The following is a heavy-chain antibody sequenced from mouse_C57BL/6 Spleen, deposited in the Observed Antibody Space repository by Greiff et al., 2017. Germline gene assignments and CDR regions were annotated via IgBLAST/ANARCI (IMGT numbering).Heavy chain of an antibody. V-gene: IGHV1-26*01. CDR1: GYTFTDYY. CDR2: INPNNGGT. J-gene: IGHJ1*03. CDR3: ASGGYYYGSSHWYFDV. D-gene: IGHD1-1*01. Sequence: EVQLQQSGPELVKPGASVKISCKASGYTFTDYYMNWVKQSHGKSLEWIGDINPNNGGTSYNQKFKGKATLTVDKSSSTAYMELRSLTSEDSAVYYCASGGYYYGSSHWYFDVWGTGTTVTVSS.